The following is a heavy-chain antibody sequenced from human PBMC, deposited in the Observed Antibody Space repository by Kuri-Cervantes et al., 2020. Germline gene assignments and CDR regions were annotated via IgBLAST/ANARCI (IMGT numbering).Heavy chain of an antibody. CDR2: ISAYNGNT. Sequence: ASVKVSCKASGYTFTSYGISWVRQAPGQGLEWMGWISAYNGNTNYAQNLQGRVTMTTDTSTSTAYLELRSLRSDDTAVYYCARDKGIAAADPNYYYYYGMDVWGQGTTVTVSS. CDR1: GYTFTSYG. J-gene: IGHJ6*02. CDR3: ARDKGIAAADPNYYYYYGMDV. D-gene: IGHD6-13*01. V-gene: IGHV1-18*01.